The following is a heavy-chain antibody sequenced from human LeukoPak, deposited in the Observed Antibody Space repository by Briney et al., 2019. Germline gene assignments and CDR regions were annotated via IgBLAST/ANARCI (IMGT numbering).Heavy chain of an antibody. V-gene: IGHV4-59*01. CDR2: IYYSGST. Sequence: SETLSLTCTVYGGSISSYYWSWIRQPPRKGLDWIGHIYYSGSTNYNPSLKSRVTISVDTSKNQFSLKLSSVTAADTAVYYCARGGDSSGWYRAFDIWGQGTMVTVSS. J-gene: IGHJ3*02. CDR3: ARGGDSSGWYRAFDI. CDR1: GGSISSYY. D-gene: IGHD6-19*01.